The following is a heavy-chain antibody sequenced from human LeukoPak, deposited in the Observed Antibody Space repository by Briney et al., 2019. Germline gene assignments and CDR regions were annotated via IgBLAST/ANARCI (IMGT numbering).Heavy chain of an antibody. J-gene: IGHJ4*02. V-gene: IGHV3-21*01. CDR2: ISSSSSYI. CDR3: AGNEWVYSSGWQTSEFDY. Sequence: PGGSLRLSCAASGXTFSSYSVNWVRQAPGKGLEWVSSISSSSSYIYYADSVKGRFTISRDKAKNSLYLQMNSLRAEDTAVYYCAGNEWVYSSGWQTSEFDYWGQGTLVTVSS. D-gene: IGHD6-19*01. CDR1: GXTFSSYS.